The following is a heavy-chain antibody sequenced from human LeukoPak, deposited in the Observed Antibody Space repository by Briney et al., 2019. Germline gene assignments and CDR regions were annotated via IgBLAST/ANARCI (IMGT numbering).Heavy chain of an antibody. CDR3: AKDWGMGTLTNWFDP. CDR2: ISWNSGSI. CDR1: GFSLYDYA. J-gene: IGHJ5*02. V-gene: IGHV3-9*01. Sequence: GRSLRLSCAASGFSLYDYAMHWVRPAPGKGLEWVSGISWNSGSIGYADSVKGRLTISRDNAKNSLYLQMNSLRAEDTALYYCAKDWGMGTLTNWFDPWGQGTLVTVSS. D-gene: IGHD3-16*01.